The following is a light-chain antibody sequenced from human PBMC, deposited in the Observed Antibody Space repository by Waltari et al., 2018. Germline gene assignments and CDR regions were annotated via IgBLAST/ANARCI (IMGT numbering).Light chain of an antibody. CDR1: SSDVGGYDY. CDR3: CSYAGRATWA. Sequence: QSALTQPRSVSGSPGHSVTISCTGTSSDVGGYDYVSLYQQHPGKAPKLVIYDVNKRPSGVPDRFAVSKSGNTASLTISGLQADDEADYNCCSYAGRATWAFGGGTKLTVL. V-gene: IGLV2-11*01. CDR2: DVN. J-gene: IGLJ3*02.